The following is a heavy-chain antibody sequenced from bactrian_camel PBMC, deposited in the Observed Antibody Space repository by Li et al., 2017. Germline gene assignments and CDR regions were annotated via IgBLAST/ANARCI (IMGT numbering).Heavy chain of an antibody. CDR1: GLVYPFWS. D-gene: IGHD6*01. Sequence: VQLVESGGGSVQAGGSLTLSCAASGLVYPFWSMAWFRQAPGKEREGVARIDSRGTTEYVDSVKGRFTISQDDGKKTLYLQMNVLKPEDTAMYYCAADVGSMSGNCQPNYWGQGTQVTVS. V-gene: IGHV3S61*01. CDR3: AADVGSMSGNCQPNY. CDR2: IDSRGTT. J-gene: IGHJ4*01.